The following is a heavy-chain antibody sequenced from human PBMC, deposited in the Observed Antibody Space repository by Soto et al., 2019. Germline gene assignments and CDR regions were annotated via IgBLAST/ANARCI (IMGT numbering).Heavy chain of an antibody. CDR3: ARAFCSNGVCYYFFDY. CDR1: GFTFGTYA. V-gene: IGHV3-33*01. CDR2: IYYDGSNR. D-gene: IGHD2-8*01. J-gene: IGHJ4*01. Sequence: GASLRLSCAASGFTFGTYAMHWVRQAPGKGLEWVAVIYYDGSNRYYGDAVKGRFTISRDNSKSTLYLQMSSLRAEDTAVYYCARAFCSNGVCYYFFDYWGHGTLVTVSS.